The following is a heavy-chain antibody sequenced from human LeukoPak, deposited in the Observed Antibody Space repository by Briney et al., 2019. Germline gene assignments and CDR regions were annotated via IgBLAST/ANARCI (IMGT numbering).Heavy chain of an antibody. D-gene: IGHD3-10*01. CDR3: ARDRRVRGVRDEYDAFDI. Sequence: PGGSLRLSCAASGFTFSSYAMSWIRQAPGKGLEWVSYISSSGSTIYYADSVKGRFTISRDNAKNSLYLQMNSLRAEDTAVYYCARDRRVRGVRDEYDAFDIWGQGTMVTVSS. CDR1: GFTFSSYA. CDR2: ISSSGSTI. J-gene: IGHJ3*02. V-gene: IGHV3-11*01.